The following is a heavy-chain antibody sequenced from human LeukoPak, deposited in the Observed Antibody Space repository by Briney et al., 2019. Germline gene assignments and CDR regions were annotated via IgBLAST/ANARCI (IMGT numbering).Heavy chain of an antibody. CDR3: ARGGRYFDWLLGNWFDP. CDR1: GGSISSYY. CDR2: INHSGST. D-gene: IGHD3-9*01. V-gene: IGHV4-34*01. J-gene: IGHJ5*02. Sequence: SETLPLTCTVSGGSISSYYWSWIRQPPGKGLEWIGEINHSGSTNYNPSLKSRVTISVDTSKNQFSLKLSSVTAADTAVYYCARGGRYFDWLLGNWFDPWGQGTLVTVSS.